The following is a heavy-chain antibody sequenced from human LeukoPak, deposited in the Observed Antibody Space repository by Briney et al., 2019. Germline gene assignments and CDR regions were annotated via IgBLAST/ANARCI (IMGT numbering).Heavy chain of an antibody. CDR3: ARGSTYYDSSGQVPFDY. V-gene: IGHV3-48*01. CDR1: GFTFSSYS. D-gene: IGHD3-22*01. CDR2: ISGSSSTI. Sequence: GGSLRLSCAASGFTFSSYSMNWVRQAPGKGLEWGSYISGSSSTIYYADSVKGRFTISRDNGKNTLYLRMNSLRAEETAVYYCARGSTYYDSSGQVPFDYWGQGTLVTVSS. J-gene: IGHJ4*02.